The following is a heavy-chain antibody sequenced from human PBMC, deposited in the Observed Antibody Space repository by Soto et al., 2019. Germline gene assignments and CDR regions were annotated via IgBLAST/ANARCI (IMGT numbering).Heavy chain of an antibody. Sequence: GGSLRLSCAASGFTFSSYGMHWVRQAPGKGLEWVAVISYDGSNKYYADSVKGRFTISRDNSKNTLYLQMNSLRAEDTAVYYCAKAATVTTSWFDPWGQGTLVTVSS. V-gene: IGHV3-30*18. CDR1: GFTFSSYG. CDR2: ISYDGSNK. D-gene: IGHD4-17*01. CDR3: AKAATVTTSWFDP. J-gene: IGHJ5*02.